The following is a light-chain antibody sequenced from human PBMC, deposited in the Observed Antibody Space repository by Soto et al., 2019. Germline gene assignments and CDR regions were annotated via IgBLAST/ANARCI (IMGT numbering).Light chain of an antibody. J-gene: IGLJ1*01. Sequence: QSALTQPPSVSGSPGQSVAISCTGTSSDVGNSNGVSWYQQPPGTAPKLMIYDVSNRPSGVPDRFSGSKSDNTASLTISGLQAEDEADYYRSSYTSSSTYVFGTGTKLTVL. CDR3: SSYTSSSTYV. CDR1: SSDVGNSNG. CDR2: DVS. V-gene: IGLV2-18*02.